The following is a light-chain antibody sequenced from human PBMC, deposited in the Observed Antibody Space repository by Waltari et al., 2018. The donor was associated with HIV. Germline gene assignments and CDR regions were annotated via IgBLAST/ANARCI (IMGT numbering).Light chain of an antibody. CDR2: DVT. V-gene: IGLV2-14*01. J-gene: IGLJ2*01. Sequence: QSALTQPASVSGSPGQSITISCTGTSSDVGGYDYVSWYQQHPGKAPKLIIYDVTNRPYGVSNRFSGSKSGNTASLTISGLQAEDEADYYCSSYTTSSTVVFGGGTKLTVL. CDR3: SSYTTSSTVV. CDR1: SSDVGGYDY.